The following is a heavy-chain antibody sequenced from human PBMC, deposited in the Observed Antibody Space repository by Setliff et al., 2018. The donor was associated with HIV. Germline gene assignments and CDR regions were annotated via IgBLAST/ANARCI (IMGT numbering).Heavy chain of an antibody. V-gene: IGHV4-4*09. CDR3: EVAGQ. CDR1: GVSISDHY. CDR2: IYSSGTT. Sequence: SETLSLTCFVSGVSISDHYWGWIRQPPGKGLEWIGYIYSSGTTQYNPSVESRVTISVDTSKNQFSLKLSSVTAADTAVYYCEVAGQWGQGTLVTVSS. J-gene: IGHJ4*02. D-gene: IGHD6-19*01.